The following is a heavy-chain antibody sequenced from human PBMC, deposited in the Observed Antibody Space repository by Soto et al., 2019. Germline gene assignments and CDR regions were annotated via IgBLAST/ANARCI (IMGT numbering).Heavy chain of an antibody. Sequence: ASVKVSCKASGYTFTTHYMHWVRQAPGQGLEWMGIINPSGGRTTYALKFQGRVSLTSDTSTNTVYMELSSLRSEDTAVYYCARAGENYFSGTFSPPLRYYFNSWGQGNLVTVSS. CDR1: GYTFTTHY. D-gene: IGHD3-10*01. CDR3: ARAGENYFSGTFSPPLRYYFNS. CDR2: INPSGGRT. V-gene: IGHV1-46*01. J-gene: IGHJ4*02.